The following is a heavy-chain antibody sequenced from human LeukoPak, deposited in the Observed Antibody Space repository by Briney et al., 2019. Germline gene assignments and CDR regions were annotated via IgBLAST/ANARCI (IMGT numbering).Heavy chain of an antibody. Sequence: SQTLSLTCAVSGGSISSGDYSWSWIRQPPGKGLEWIGYMYHSGSTDYNPSLKSRVTISVDRSKNQFSLKLSSVTAADTAVYYCAREGGGIVGATNAFDIWGQGTVVTVS. CDR1: GGSISSGDYS. V-gene: IGHV4-30-2*01. J-gene: IGHJ3*02. CDR3: AREGGGIVGATNAFDI. D-gene: IGHD1-26*01. CDR2: MYHSGST.